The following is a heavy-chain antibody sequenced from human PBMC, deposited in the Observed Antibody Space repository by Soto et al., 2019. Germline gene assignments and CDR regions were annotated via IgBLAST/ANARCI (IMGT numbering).Heavy chain of an antibody. CDR3: ASSPTAVGGKTYYFDY. CDR2: ISTSDHTT. J-gene: IGHJ4*02. V-gene: IGHV3-23*01. D-gene: IGHD6-19*01. CDR1: GCTFSSYA. Sequence: GGSLRLSCAASGCTFSSYAMSWVLQAPGKGLEWVSSISTSDHTTYYADSVKGRFTISTDNSKNTLYVQMNGLRVEDTAVYYCASSPTAVGGKTYYFDYCCQGAMVTVYS.